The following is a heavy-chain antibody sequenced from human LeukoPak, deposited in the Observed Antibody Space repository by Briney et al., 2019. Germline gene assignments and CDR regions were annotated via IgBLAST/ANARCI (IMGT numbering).Heavy chain of an antibody. CDR2: IYYSGST. Sequence: NSSQTLSLTCTVSGGSISSGGYYWRWIRQHPGKGLEWIGYIYYSGSTYYNPSLKSRVTISVDTSKNQFSPKLSSVTAADTAVYYCARERLGENWFDPWGQGTLVTVSA. CDR3: ARERLGENWFDP. D-gene: IGHD5/OR15-5a*01. CDR1: GGSISSGGYY. V-gene: IGHV4-31*03. J-gene: IGHJ5*02.